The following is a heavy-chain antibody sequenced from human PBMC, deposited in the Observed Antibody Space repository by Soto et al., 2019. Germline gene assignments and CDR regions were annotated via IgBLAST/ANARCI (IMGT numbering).Heavy chain of an antibody. D-gene: IGHD3-22*01. CDR1: GFTFSSYA. Sequence: GGSLRLSCAASGFTFSSYAMHWVRQAPGKGLEWVAVISYDGSNKYYADSVKGRFTISRDNSKNTLYLQMNSLRAEDTAVYYCARERPTTIVVVTDFDYWGQGTLVTVS. J-gene: IGHJ4*02. V-gene: IGHV3-30-3*01. CDR3: ARERPTTIVVVTDFDY. CDR2: ISYDGSNK.